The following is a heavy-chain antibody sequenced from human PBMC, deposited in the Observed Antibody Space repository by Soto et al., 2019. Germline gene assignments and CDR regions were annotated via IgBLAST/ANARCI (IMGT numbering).Heavy chain of an antibody. CDR3: TRAPPYDFWSGWLGPFFDY. CDR1: GFTFGDYA. CDR2: IRSKAYGGTT. J-gene: IGHJ4*02. Sequence: GGSLRLSCTASGFTFGDYAMSWFRQAPGKGLEWVGFIRSKAYGGTTEYAASVKGRFTISRDDSKSIAYLQMNSLKTEDTAVYYCTRAPPYDFWSGWLGPFFDYWGQGTLVTVSS. V-gene: IGHV3-49*03. D-gene: IGHD3-3*01.